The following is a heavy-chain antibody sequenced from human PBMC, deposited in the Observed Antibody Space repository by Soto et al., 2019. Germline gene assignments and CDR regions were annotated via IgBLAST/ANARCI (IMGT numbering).Heavy chain of an antibody. D-gene: IGHD3-16*01. Sequence: PSETLSLTCAVYGGSFSGYYWSWIRQPPGKGLEWIGEINHSGSTNYNPSLKSRVTISVDTSKNQFSLKLSSVTAADTAVYYCASGYGGIYYCYGMDVWGQGTTVTVSS. J-gene: IGHJ6*02. CDR1: GGSFSGYY. CDR3: ASGYGGIYYCYGMDV. V-gene: IGHV4-34*01. CDR2: INHSGST.